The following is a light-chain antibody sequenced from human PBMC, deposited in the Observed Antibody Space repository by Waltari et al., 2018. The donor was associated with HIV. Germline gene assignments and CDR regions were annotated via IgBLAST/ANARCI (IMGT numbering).Light chain of an antibody. J-gene: IGKJ1*01. V-gene: IGKV2-28*01. CDR3: MQTLQTPA. CDR1: QSLLNNNGYYY. Sequence: DIAVGQSPLSLSVTPGDPASISCRSSQSLLNNNGYYYLDWYVQKPGQSPQLLIYLGSSRASGVPDRFSGGGSGTDFTLTISRVETDDVGIYYCMQTLQTPAFGQGTKVEI. CDR2: LGS.